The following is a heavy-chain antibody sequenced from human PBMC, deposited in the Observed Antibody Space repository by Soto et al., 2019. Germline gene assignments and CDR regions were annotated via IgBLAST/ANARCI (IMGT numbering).Heavy chain of an antibody. J-gene: IGHJ4*02. CDR3: ASRYGVYFDY. CDR1: GGSISSYY. Sequence: SATLSLTCTVSGGSISSYYWSWIRQPPGKGLEWIGYIYYSGSTNYNPSLKSRVTISVDTSKNQFSLKLSSVTAADTALYYCASRYGVYFDYWGQGTLVTVSS. D-gene: IGHD4-17*01. V-gene: IGHV4-59*08. CDR2: IYYSGST.